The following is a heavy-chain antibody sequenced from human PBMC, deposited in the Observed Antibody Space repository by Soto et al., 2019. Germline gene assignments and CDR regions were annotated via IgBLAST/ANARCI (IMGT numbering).Heavy chain of an antibody. CDR1: GGTFSSYT. CDR2: IIPILGIA. V-gene: IGHV1-69*08. Sequence: QVQLVQSGAEVKKPGSSVKVSCKASGGTFSSYTISWVRQAPGQGLEWMGRIIPILGIANYAQKFQGRVKLTADKSTSTAYMELSSLRSEDTAVYYCAREEYYYGSGAFFDYWGQGTLVTVSS. CDR3: AREEYYYGSGAFFDY. J-gene: IGHJ4*02. D-gene: IGHD3-10*01.